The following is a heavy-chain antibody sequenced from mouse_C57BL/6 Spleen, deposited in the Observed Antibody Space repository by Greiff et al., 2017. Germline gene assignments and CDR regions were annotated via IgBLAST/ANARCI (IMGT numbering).Heavy chain of an antibody. CDR2: ISSGGDYI. CDR1: GFTFSSYA. J-gene: IGHJ2*03. Sequence: EVHLVESGEGLVKPGGSLKLSCAASGFTFSSYAMSWVRQTPEKRLAWVAYISSGGDYIYYADTVKGRFTISRDNARNTLYLQMSSLKSEDTAMYDCTRDQDGCCPDYWGQGTSLTVSS. V-gene: IGHV5-9-1*02. D-gene: IGHD2-3*01. CDR3: TRDQDGCCPDY.